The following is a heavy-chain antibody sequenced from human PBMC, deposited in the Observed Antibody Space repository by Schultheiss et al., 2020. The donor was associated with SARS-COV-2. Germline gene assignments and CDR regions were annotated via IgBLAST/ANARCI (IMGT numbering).Heavy chain of an antibody. D-gene: IGHD1-26*01. CDR3: ARLPDRIVGATQAFDI. J-gene: IGHJ3*02. V-gene: IGHV3-30*03. Sequence: GESLKISCAASGFTFSSYGMHWVRQAPGKGLEWVAVISYDGSNKYYADSVKGRFTISRDNSKNTLYLQMNSLRAEDTAVYYCARLPDRIVGATQAFDIWGQGTMVTVSS. CDR1: GFTFSSYG. CDR2: ISYDGSNK.